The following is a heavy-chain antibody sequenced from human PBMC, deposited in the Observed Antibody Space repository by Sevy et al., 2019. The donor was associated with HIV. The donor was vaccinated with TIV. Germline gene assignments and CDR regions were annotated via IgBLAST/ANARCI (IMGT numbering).Heavy chain of an antibody. Sequence: GGSLRLSCAASEFTFSSYAMSWVRQAPGKGLEWVSSISGSGRYTYYADSVEGRFTISRDNSKNTLYVQMNSLRAEDTAVYYCAKGFCSGGTWPRDYYYYGMDVWGEGTTVTVSS. J-gene: IGHJ6*04. CDR2: ISGSGRYT. CDR1: EFTFSSYA. D-gene: IGHD2-15*01. CDR3: AKGFCSGGTWPRDYYYYGMDV. V-gene: IGHV3-23*01.